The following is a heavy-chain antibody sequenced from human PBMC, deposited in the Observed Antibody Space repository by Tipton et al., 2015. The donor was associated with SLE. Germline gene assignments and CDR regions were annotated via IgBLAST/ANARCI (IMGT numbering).Heavy chain of an antibody. Sequence: TLSLTCRVSGGSISSHYWTWIRQPPGKGLEWIGNIYHTGTTYYIPSLKSRVTISIDTSKNNFSLKMTAVTAADTAVYYCARLSTDYADRSGYGYFDHWGQGTLVTVSS. CDR2: IYHTGTT. J-gene: IGHJ4*02. CDR3: ARLSTDYADRSGYGYFDH. D-gene: IGHD3-22*01. V-gene: IGHV4-59*08. CDR1: GGSISSHY.